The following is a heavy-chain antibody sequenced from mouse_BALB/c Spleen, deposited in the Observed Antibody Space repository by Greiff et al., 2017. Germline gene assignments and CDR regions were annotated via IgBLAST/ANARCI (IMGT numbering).Heavy chain of an antibody. V-gene: IGHV14-3*02. Sequence: EVQLQQSGAELVKPGASVKLSCTASGFNIKDTYMHWVKQRPEQGLEWIGRIDPANGNTKYDPKFQGKATITADTSSNTAYLQLSSLTSEDTAVYYCALTARDAMDYWGQGTSVTVSS. D-gene: IGHD1-2*01. CDR1: GFNIKDTY. J-gene: IGHJ4*01. CDR3: ALTARDAMDY. CDR2: IDPANGNT.